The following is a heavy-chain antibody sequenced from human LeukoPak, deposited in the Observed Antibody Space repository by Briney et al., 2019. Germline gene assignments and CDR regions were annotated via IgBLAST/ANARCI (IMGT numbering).Heavy chain of an antibody. CDR2: ISGSGGST. CDR3: ARSYYYDSSGYYHPYYFDY. V-gene: IGHV3-23*01. Sequence: PGGSLRLSCAASGFTFSSYAMSWVRQAPGKGLEWVSAISGSGGSTYYADSVKGLFTISRDNSKNTLYLQMNSLRAEDTAVYYCARSYYYDSSGYYHPYYFDYWGQGTLVTVSS. CDR1: GFTFSSYA. D-gene: IGHD3-22*01. J-gene: IGHJ4*02.